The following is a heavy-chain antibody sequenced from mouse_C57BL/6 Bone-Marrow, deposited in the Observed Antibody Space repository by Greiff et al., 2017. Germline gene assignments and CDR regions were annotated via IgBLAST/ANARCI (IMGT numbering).Heavy chain of an antibody. CDR1: GFNIKDYY. Sequence: VQLKESGAELVKPGASVKLSCTASGFNIKDYYMPWVKQRTEQGLEWIGRIYPEDGETKYDPKFQGKATITADTSSNTAYLQLSSLTSEDTAVYYCARGPMEDWFAYWGQGTLVTGSA. CDR3: ARGPMEDWFAY. CDR2: IYPEDGET. J-gene: IGHJ3*01. D-gene: IGHD1-1*02. V-gene: IGHV14-2*01.